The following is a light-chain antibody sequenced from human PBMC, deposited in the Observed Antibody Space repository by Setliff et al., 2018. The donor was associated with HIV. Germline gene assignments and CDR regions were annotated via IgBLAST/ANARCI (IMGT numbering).Light chain of an antibody. V-gene: IGLV2-14*03. CDR3: LSYTSGSSLYV. J-gene: IGLJ1*01. CDR2: DVT. Sequence: QSALTQPASVSGSPGQSITISCTGTSSDIGGYNYVSWFQQHPGKAPKLIIFDVTNRPSGISYRFSGSKSDNTASLTISGLQAEDEADYYCLSYTSGSSLYVFGTGTKVTVL. CDR1: SSDIGGYNY.